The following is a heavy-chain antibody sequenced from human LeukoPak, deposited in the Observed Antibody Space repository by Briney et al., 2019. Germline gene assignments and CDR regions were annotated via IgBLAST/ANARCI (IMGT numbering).Heavy chain of an antibody. CDR3: ARDQGPAALYILDY. CDR1: GYTFINYY. V-gene: IGHV1-46*01. CDR2: FNPSLDTT. D-gene: IGHD2-2*01. Sequence: ASVTVSCTASGYTFINYYIHWARQAPGQGLEWMGIFNPSLDTTSYAQNFQGRVTMTSDMSTSTVYMELSSLKSEDTAVYYCARDQGPAALYILDYWGQGTLVTVSS. J-gene: IGHJ4*02.